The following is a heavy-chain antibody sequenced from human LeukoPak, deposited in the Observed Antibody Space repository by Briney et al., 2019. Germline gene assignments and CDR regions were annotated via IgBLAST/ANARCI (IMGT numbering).Heavy chain of an antibody. CDR1: GGSISSYY. D-gene: IGHD3-3*02. CDR3: ARAFYPGYYSYMAV. V-gene: IGHV4-59*01. CDR2: IYHSGST. Sequence: PSETLSLTCTVSGGSISSYYWGWIRQPPGKGLEWIGSIYHSGSTYYNPSLKSRVTISVDTSKNQFSLKLSSVTAADTAVYYCARAFYPGYYSYMAVWGKGTTVTVSS. J-gene: IGHJ6*03.